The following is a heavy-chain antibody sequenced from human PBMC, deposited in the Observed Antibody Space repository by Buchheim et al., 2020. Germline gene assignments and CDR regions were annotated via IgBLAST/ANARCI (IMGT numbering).Heavy chain of an antibody. CDR1: GFTFSRYS. J-gene: IGHJ6*02. V-gene: IGHV3-48*01. Sequence: EVQLVESGGGSVQPGGSLRLSCAASGFTFSRYSMNWARQAPGKGPEWVSYMTSDEKTIYYTDSVQGRFTISRDNARNLLSLQMHSLRVDDTALYYCARSVQFGMDVWGQGTT. CDR3: ARSVQFGMDV. CDR2: MTSDEKTI.